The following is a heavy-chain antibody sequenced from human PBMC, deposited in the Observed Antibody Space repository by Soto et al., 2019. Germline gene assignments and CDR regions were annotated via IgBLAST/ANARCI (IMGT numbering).Heavy chain of an antibody. CDR3: ARPFGVAAAGPFDY. CDR2: IYYSGST. V-gene: IGHV4-31*03. CDR1: GGSISSGGHY. J-gene: IGHJ4*02. Sequence: QVQLQESGPGLVKPSQTLSLTCTVSGGSISSGGHYWSWIRQHPGKGLEWIGYIYYSGSTYYNPSLKSRVTISVDTSKNQFSLKLSSVTAADTAVYYCARPFGVAAAGPFDYWGQGTLVTVSS. D-gene: IGHD6-13*01.